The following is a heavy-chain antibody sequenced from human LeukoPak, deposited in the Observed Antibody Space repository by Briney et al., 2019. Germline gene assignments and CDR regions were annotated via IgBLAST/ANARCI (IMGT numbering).Heavy chain of an antibody. CDR3: ARSPYCSGSSCYRRGFDY. D-gene: IGHD2-15*01. Sequence: SETLSLTCAVYGGSFSGYYWSWIRQPPGKGLEWIGEINHSGSTNYNPSLKSRVTISVDTSKNQFSLKLSSVTAADTAVYYCARSPYCSGSSCYRRGFDYWGQGTLVTVSS. CDR2: INHSGST. V-gene: IGHV4-34*01. CDR1: GGSFSGYY. J-gene: IGHJ4*02.